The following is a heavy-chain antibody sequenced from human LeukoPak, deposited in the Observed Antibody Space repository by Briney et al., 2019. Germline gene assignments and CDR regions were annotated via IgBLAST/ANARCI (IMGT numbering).Heavy chain of an antibody. V-gene: IGHV4-39*07. CDR2: IYYSGST. D-gene: IGHD3-10*01. CDR3: ARVLHYGSGSYFLDY. CDR1: GGSISSSSYY. Sequence: SETLSLTCTVSGGSISSSSYYWGWIRQPPGKGLEWIGSIYYSGSTYYNPSLKSRVTISVDTSKNQFSLKLSSVTAADTAVYYCARVLHYGSGSYFLDYWGQGTLVTVSS. J-gene: IGHJ4*02.